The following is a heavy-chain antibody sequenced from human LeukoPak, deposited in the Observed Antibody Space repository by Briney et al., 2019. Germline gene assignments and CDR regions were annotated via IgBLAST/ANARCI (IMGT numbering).Heavy chain of an antibody. J-gene: IGHJ4*02. CDR1: GFTFSSYG. V-gene: IGHV3-30*02. D-gene: IGHD6-13*01. CDR2: IRYDGSNK. CDR3: AKDITTKVIAAGGY. Sequence: GGSLRLSCAASGFTFSSYGMHWVRQAPGKGLEWVAFIRYDGSNKYYADSVKGRFTISRGNSKNTLYLQMNSLRAEDTAVYYCAKDITTKVIAAGGYWGQGTLVTVSS.